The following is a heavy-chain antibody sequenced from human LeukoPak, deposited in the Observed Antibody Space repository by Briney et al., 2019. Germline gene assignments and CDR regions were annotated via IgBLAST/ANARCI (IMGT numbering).Heavy chain of an antibody. V-gene: IGHV1-2*02. CDR1: GYTFTDYY. Sequence: ASVKVSCKASGYTFTDYYIHWVRQAPGQDFEWMGWINPKSGGTEYAQKFQGRVTMTRDPSLSTAYMELSRLRSEDTAVYYCARGFRGDRIDYWGQGTLVTVSS. CDR3: ARGFRGDRIDY. D-gene: IGHD2-21*02. CDR2: INPKSGGT. J-gene: IGHJ4*02.